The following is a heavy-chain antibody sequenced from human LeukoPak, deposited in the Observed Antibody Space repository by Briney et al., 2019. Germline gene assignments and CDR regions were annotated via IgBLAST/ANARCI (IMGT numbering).Heavy chain of an antibody. CDR3: ARGARGGYANEYLFDY. D-gene: IGHD5-12*01. V-gene: IGHV4-59*01. CDR2: IYYSGST. J-gene: IGHJ4*02. Sequence: PSETLSLTCTVSGGSISSYYWSWIRQPPGKGLEWIGYIYYSGSTNYNPSLKSRVTISVDTSKNQFSLKPSSVTAADTAVYYCARGARGGYANEYLFDYWGQGTLVTVSS. CDR1: GGSISSYY.